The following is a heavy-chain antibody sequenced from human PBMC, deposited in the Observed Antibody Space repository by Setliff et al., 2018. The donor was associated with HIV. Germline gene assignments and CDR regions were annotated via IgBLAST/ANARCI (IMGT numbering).Heavy chain of an antibody. CDR2: IIPIFGST. V-gene: IGHV1-24*01. J-gene: IGHJ2*01. D-gene: IGHD3-22*01. Sequence: ASVKVSCKVSGYTLSELSIHWVRQAPGKGLEWMGGIIPIFGSTTYAQKFHDRVTITADESKDTVEMELSSLTSEDTAVYYCARDDHYYDMGSILSDWFFDLWDRGTLVTVSS. CDR3: ARDDHYYDMGSILSDWFFDL. CDR1: GYTLSELS.